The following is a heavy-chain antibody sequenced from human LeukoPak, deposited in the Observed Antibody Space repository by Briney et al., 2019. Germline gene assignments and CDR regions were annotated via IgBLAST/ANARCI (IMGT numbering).Heavy chain of an antibody. CDR3: ARHVGYGNNWFDP. CDR2: IYYSGST. J-gene: IGHJ5*02. CDR1: GGSISSYY. Sequence: SQTLSLTCTVSGGSISSYYWSWIRQPPGKGLEWVGYIYYSGSTNYNPSLKSRVTISVATFKNQFSLKLRSLTAADTAVYYCARHVGYGNNWFDPWGQGTLVTVSS. V-gene: IGHV4-59*08. D-gene: IGHD5-18*01.